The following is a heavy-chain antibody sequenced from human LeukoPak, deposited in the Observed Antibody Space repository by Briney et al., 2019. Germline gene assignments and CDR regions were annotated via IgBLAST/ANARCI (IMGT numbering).Heavy chain of an antibody. Sequence: PGRSLRLSCAASGFTFSSYAMHWVRQAPGKGLEWVAVISYDGSNKYYADSVKGRFTISRVNSKNTLYLQMNSLRAEDTAVYYCAREGSDYYYGSGSSFDYWGQGTLVTVSS. CDR2: ISYDGSNK. D-gene: IGHD3-10*01. J-gene: IGHJ4*02. V-gene: IGHV3-30*04. CDR3: AREGSDYYYGSGSSFDY. CDR1: GFTFSSYA.